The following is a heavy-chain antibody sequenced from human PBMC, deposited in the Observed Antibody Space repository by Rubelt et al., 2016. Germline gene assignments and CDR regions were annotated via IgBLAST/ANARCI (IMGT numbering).Heavy chain of an antibody. CDR1: GGSISSSY. D-gene: IGHD2-2*01. Sequence: QVQLQESGPGLVNPSETLSLTCTVSGGSISSSYWSWIGQPPGKGLEWIGYIYYSWSTNSNPSLKSRVTLSVDTSKNQFSLVRSAVTAEDTAVYYCAGDGSSYAPWDCDYCGQGTLVTVSS. V-gene: IGHV4-59*01. J-gene: IGHJ4*02. CDR3: AGDGSSYAPWDCDY. CDR2: IYYSWST.